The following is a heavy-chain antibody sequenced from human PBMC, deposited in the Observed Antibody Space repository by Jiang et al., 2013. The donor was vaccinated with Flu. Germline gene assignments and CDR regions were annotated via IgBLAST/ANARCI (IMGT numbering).Heavy chain of an antibody. D-gene: IGHD3-22*01. CDR2: INPSGGST. J-gene: IGHJ5*02. CDR3: ARDRRDSSGLPSKGSLGFDP. CDR1: GYTFTSYY. V-gene: IGHV1-46*01. Sequence: SGAEVKKPGASVKVSCKASGYTFTSYYMHWVRQAPGQGLEWMGIINPSGGSTSYAQKFQGRVTMTRDTSTSTVYMELSSLRSEDTAVYYCARDRRDSSGLPSKGSLGFDPWGQGTLVTVSS.